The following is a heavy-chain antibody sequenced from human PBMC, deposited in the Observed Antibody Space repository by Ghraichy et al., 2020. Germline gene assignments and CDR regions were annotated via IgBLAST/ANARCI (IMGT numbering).Heavy chain of an antibody. CDR3: ARDSGEYSSFPYYYYYGMDV. CDR1: GFTFSSYS. Sequence: GGSLRLSCAASGFTFSSYSMNWVRQAPGKGLEWVSSISSSSSYIYYADSVKGRFTISRDNAKNSLYLQMNSLRAEDTAVYYCARDSGEYSSFPYYYYYGMDVWGQGTTVTVSS. J-gene: IGHJ6*02. CDR2: ISSSSSYI. D-gene: IGHD6-6*01. V-gene: IGHV3-21*01.